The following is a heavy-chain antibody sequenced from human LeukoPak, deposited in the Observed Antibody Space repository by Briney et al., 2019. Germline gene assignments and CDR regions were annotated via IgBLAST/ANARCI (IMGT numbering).Heavy chain of an antibody. V-gene: IGHV1-3*01. CDR1: GYTFTSYA. CDR3: AREQRGYSYGPTFDY. J-gene: IGHJ4*02. D-gene: IGHD5-18*01. CDR2: INAGNGNT. Sequence: ASVKVSCKASGYTFTSYAMHWVRQAPGQRLEWMGWINAGNGNTKYSQKFQGRVTITRDTSASTAYMELSSLRSEDTAVYYCAREQRGYSYGPTFDYWGQGTLVTVSS.